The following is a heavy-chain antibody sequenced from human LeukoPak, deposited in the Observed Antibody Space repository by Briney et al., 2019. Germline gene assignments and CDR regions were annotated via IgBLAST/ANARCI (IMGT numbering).Heavy chain of an antibody. D-gene: IGHD3-10*01. CDR1: GGSISSSNW. CDR3: ARDRNRITMVRGVRNDAFDI. Sequence: SGTLSLTCAVSGGSISSSNWWSWVRQPPGKGLEWIGYIYYSGSTNYNPSLKSRVTISVDTSKNQFSLKLSSVTAADTAVYYCARDRNRITMVRGVRNDAFDIWGQGTLVTVSS. J-gene: IGHJ3*02. V-gene: IGHV4-4*02. CDR2: IYYSGST.